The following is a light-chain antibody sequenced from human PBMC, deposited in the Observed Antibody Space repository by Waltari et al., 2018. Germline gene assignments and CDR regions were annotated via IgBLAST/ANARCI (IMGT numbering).Light chain of an antibody. Sequence: DIQMTQSPSTLSAFVGDRVTITCRASQSIDSCLAWYQQKPGKAPKVLIYKASILESGVPSRFSGSGSGTEFSLTISSLQPDDFATYYCQQYYSVTWTFGRGTRVEVK. V-gene: IGKV1-5*03. CDR3: QQYYSVTWT. CDR2: KAS. J-gene: IGKJ1*01. CDR1: QSIDSC.